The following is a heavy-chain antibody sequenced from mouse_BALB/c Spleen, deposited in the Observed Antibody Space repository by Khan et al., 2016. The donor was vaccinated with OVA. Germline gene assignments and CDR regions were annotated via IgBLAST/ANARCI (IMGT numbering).Heavy chain of an antibody. CDR2: ISSGGDYT. CDR1: GFTFSSYS. V-gene: IGHV5-6*01. CDR3: ASHLCGSFAY. J-gene: IGHJ3*01. Sequence: EVELVESGGDLVKPGGSLKLSCAASGFTFSSYSMSWVRQTPEKRLEWVATISSGGDYTYYPDNVKGRFTISRDNANNTLYLQMSSLKSEDTAMYYCASHLCGSFAYWGQGTLVTVSA.